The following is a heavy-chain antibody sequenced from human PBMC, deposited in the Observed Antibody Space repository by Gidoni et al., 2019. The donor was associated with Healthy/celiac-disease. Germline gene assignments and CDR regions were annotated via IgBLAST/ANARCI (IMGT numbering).Heavy chain of an antibody. CDR1: GYSFTSYW. V-gene: IGHV5-10-1*03. J-gene: IGHJ6*02. CDR2: IDPSDSYT. CDR3: ARPVAIATGDYYYGMDV. Sequence: EVQLVQSGAEVKKPGESLRISCKGSGYSFTSYWIRWVRQMPGKGLEWMGRIDPSDSYTNYSPSFQGHVTISADKSISTAYLQWSSLKASDTAMYYCARPVAIATGDYYYGMDVWGQGTTVTVSS. D-gene: IGHD2-15*01.